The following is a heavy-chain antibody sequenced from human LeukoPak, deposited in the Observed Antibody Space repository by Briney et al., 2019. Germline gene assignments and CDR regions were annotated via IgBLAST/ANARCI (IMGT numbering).Heavy chain of an antibody. J-gene: IGHJ5*02. CDR1: GGSIGSGNW. CDR3: ARDQWRSVSSGWYNWFDP. Sequence: SETLSLTCAVSGGSIGSGNWWSWVRQPPGKGLEWIGEIYHSGSTNYNSSLKSRVTISVDKSKNQFSLKLSSVTAADTAMYYCARDQWRSVSSGWYNWFDPWGQGTLVTVSS. CDR2: IYHSGST. V-gene: IGHV4-4*02. D-gene: IGHD6-19*01.